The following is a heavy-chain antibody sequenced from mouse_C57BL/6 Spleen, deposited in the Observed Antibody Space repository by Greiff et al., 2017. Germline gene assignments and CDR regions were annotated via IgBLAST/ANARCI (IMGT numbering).Heavy chain of an antibody. Sequence: EVQLQQSGPELVKPGASVKISCKASGYTFTDSNMNWVKQSHGTSLEWIGDFNPNNGGTSYNQKFKGKATLTVAKSSSTAYMELRSRTSADSAVYYCASGIYYGNYDGIFAYWGQGTLVTVSA. V-gene: IGHV1-26*01. D-gene: IGHD2-1*01. CDR1: GYTFTDSN. CDR3: ASGIYYGNYDGIFAY. CDR2: FNPNNGGT. J-gene: IGHJ3*01.